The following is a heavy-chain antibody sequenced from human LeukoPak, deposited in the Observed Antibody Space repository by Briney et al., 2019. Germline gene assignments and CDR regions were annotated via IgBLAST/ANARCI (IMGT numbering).Heavy chain of an antibody. J-gene: IGHJ4*02. CDR1: GYTFTGYY. CDR2: INPNSGGT. D-gene: IGHD6-19*01. Sequence: ASVKVSCKASGYTFTGYYMHWVRQAPGQGLEWMGWINPNSGGTNYAQKFQGWVTMTRDTSISTAYMELSRLRSDDTAVYYCARASQDSSGWTGFVDYWGQGTLVTVSS. V-gene: IGHV1-2*04. CDR3: ARASQDSSGWTGFVDY.